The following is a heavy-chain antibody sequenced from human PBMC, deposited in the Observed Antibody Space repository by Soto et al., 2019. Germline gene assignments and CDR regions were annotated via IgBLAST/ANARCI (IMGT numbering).Heavy chain of an antibody. D-gene: IGHD2-8*01. J-gene: IGHJ3*01. Sequence: EVQLLESGGGLVQPGGSLRLACAASGFTFNNYAMNWVRQAPGRGLEWVSIISPNGDSTYYADSMKGRFTISRDNSQNTVFLQMNTLRTEDTAIYFCAKVRLTDYLRYAPHLWGLGTLVTVSS. CDR3: AKVRLTDYLRYAPHL. V-gene: IGHV3-23*01. CDR2: ISPNGDST. CDR1: GFTFNNYA.